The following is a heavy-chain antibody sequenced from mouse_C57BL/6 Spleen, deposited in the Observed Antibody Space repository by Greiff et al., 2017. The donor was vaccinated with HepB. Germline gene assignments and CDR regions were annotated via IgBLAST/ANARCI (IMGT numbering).Heavy chain of an antibody. CDR3: VRRPFGSSLAD. CDR2: IRSKSTNYAT. V-gene: IGHV10-1*01. D-gene: IGHD1-1*01. Sequence: EVKLMESGGGLVQPKGSLKLSCAASGFSFNTYAMNWVRQAPGKGLEWVARIRSKSTNYATYYADSVKDRFTISRDDSESMLYLQMNNLQTEDTAMYYLVRRPFGSSLADWGQGTLVTVSA. J-gene: IGHJ3*01. CDR1: GFSFNTYA.